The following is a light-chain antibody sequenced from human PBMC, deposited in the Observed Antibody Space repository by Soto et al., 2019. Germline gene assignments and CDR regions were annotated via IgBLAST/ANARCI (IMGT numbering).Light chain of an antibody. J-gene: IGLJ2*01. CDR1: MRDVGAYNL. Sequence: QSALTQPASVAGSPGQASTISCAGTMRDVGAYNLVFWYQQHPGRDPQLIIYEVRNRRSGISFRFSGSKSGNTASLTISGLQAEDEADYYCSSFTSKSTLIFGGGTKVTVL. CDR2: EVR. CDR3: SSFTSKSTLI. V-gene: IGLV2-14*01.